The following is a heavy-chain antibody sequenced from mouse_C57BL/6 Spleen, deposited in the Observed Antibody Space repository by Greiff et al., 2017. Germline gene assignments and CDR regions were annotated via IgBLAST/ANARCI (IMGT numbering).Heavy chain of an antibody. J-gene: IGHJ2*01. CDR1: GYTFTNYW. CDR2: IYPGGGYT. V-gene: IGHV1-63*01. Sequence: VQLQQSGAELVRPGTSVKMSCTASGYTFTNYWIGWAKQRPGHGLEWIGDIYPGGGYTNYNEKFKGKATLTADKSSSTAYMQFSSLTSEDSAIYYCARWDTTVALDYWGQGTTLTVSS. CDR3: ARWDTTVALDY. D-gene: IGHD1-1*01.